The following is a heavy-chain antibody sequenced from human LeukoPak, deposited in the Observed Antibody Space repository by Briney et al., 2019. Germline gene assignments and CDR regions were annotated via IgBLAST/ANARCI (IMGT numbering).Heavy chain of an antibody. V-gene: IGHV1-18*01. CDR2: ISAYNGNT. CDR1: GYTFTSYG. D-gene: IGHD3-22*01. J-gene: IGHJ4*02. Sequence: GASVKVSCKASGYTFTSYGINWVRQAPGQGLEWMGWISAYNGNTNYAQKLQGRVTMTTDTSTSTAYMELRSLRSDDTAVYYCARNTYYYDSSGYYSYWGQGTLVTVSS. CDR3: ARNTYYYDSSGYYSY.